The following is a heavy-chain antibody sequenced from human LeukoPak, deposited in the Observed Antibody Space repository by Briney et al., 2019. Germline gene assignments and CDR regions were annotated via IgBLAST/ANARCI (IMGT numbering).Heavy chain of an antibody. CDR1: GYTFTSYY. D-gene: IGHD3-9*01. CDR3: ARVGPYDILTGYFDY. CDR2: INPSGGST. J-gene: IGHJ4*02. V-gene: IGHV1-46*01. Sequence: ASVKVSCEASGYTFTSYYMHWVRQAPGQGLEWMGIINPSGGSTSYAQKFQGRVTMTRDTSTSTVSMELSSLRSEDTAVYYCARVGPYDILTGYFDYWGQGTLVTVSS.